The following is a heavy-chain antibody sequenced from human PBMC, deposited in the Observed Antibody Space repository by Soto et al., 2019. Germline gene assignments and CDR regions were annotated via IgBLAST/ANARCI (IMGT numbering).Heavy chain of an antibody. J-gene: IGHJ6*02. CDR2: INHSGST. CDR3: ARDNIVVVPAAPTVYYYYGMDV. V-gene: IGHV4-34*01. CDR1: GGSFSGYY. Sequence: SETLSLTCAVYGGSFSGYYWSWIRQPPGKGLEWIGEINHSGSTNYNPSLKSRVTISVDTSKNQFSLKLSSVTAADTAVYYCARDNIVVVPAAPTVYYYYGMDVWGQGTTVTVSS. D-gene: IGHD2-2*01.